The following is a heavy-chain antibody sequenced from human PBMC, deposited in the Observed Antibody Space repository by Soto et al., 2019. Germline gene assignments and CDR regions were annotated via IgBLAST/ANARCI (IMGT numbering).Heavy chain of an antibody. CDR3: ARHRYNYGFFDWFDP. Sequence: SETLSLTCSVSGGSISSSSYYWGWIRQSPGKGLEWIGTIYYSGSTYYNPSLKSRVTISVDTSKNQFSLKLSSVTAADTAVYHCARHRYNYGFFDWFDPWGLGTLVTVSS. V-gene: IGHV4-39*01. CDR1: GGSISSSSYY. CDR2: IYYSGST. D-gene: IGHD5-18*01. J-gene: IGHJ5*02.